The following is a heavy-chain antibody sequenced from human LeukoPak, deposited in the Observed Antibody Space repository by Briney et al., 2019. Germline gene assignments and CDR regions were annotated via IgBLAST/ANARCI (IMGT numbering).Heavy chain of an antibody. CDR2: ISYDGSNK. V-gene: IGHV3-30-3*01. Sequence: PGGSLRLSCAASGFTFSSYAMHWVRQAPGKGLEWVAVISYDGSNKYYADSVKGRFTISRDNSKNTLYLQMNSLRAEDTAVYYCARSELGIGHSFDYWGKGTLSPSPQ. CDR1: GFTFSSYA. J-gene: IGHJ4*02. D-gene: IGHD7-27*01. CDR3: ARSELGIGHSFDY.